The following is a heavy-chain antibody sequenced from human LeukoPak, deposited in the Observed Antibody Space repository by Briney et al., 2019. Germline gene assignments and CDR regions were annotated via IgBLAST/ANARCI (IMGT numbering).Heavy chain of an antibody. J-gene: IGHJ4*02. V-gene: IGHV4-39*01. CDR2: IYYSGTT. Sequence: PSETLSLACTVSGDSIINRNYYWDWIRQPPGKGLEWIGSIYYSGTTYYNPSLKSRVTISIDASKNQFSLKLSSVTAADTAVYYCARGRASYDFWSGYLFDYWGQGTLVTVSS. D-gene: IGHD3-3*01. CDR3: ARGRASYDFWSGYLFDY. CDR1: GDSIINRNYY.